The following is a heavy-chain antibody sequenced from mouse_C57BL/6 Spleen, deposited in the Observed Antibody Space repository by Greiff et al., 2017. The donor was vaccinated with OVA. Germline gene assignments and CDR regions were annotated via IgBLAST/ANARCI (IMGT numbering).Heavy chain of an antibody. V-gene: IGHV3-6*01. CDR3: AREDSDLDY. CDR2: ISYDGSN. J-gene: IGHJ2*01. Sequence: EVQVVESGPGLVKPSQSLSLTCSVTGYSITSGYYWNWIRQFPGNKLEWMGYISYDGSNNYNPSLKNRISITRDTSKNQFFLKLNSVTTEDTATYYCAREDSDLDYWGQGTTLTVSS. CDR1: GYSITSGYY.